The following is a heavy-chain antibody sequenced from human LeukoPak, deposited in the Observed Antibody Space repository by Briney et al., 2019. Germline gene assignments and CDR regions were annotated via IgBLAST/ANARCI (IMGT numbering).Heavy chain of an antibody. Sequence: GGSLRLSCAASGFTFSSYGMHWVRQAPGKGLEWVAVISYDGSNKYYADSVKGRFTISRDNAENSLYLQMNSLRAEDTAVYYCARDAGIYKTYWWPTRGHWFDPWGQGTLVTVSS. CDR3: ARDAGIYKTYWWPTRGHWFDP. CDR2: ISYDGSNK. CDR1: GFTFSSYG. V-gene: IGHV3-30*03. D-gene: IGHD2-8*02. J-gene: IGHJ5*02.